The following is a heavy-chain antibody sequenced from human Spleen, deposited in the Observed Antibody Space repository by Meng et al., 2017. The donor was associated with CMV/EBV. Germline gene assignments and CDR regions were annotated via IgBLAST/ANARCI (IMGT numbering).Heavy chain of an antibody. CDR3: ARDRGQYCSSTSCYFDY. Sequence: GESLKISCAASGFDFNSYGMNWVRQAPGKGLEWVSTITNRGGGYNTYYADSVKGRFTISRDSSKNTLCLQMNSLRVEDTAVYYCARDRGQYCSSTSCYFDYWGQGTLVTVSS. CDR1: GFDFNSYG. D-gene: IGHD2-2*01. J-gene: IGHJ4*02. V-gene: IGHV3-23*01. CDR2: ITNRGGGYNT.